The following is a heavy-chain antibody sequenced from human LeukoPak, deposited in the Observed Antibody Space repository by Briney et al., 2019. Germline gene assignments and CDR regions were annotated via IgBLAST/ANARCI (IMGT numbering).Heavy chain of an antibody. D-gene: IGHD4-17*01. V-gene: IGHV5-51*01. J-gene: IGHJ5*02. CDR3: ARQYGWFGP. CDR1: GYSFTSYW. Sequence: GESLKISCKASGYSFTSYWIAWVRQVPGKGLEWMGIIYPRDSDTRYSPSFQGQVTISVDKSISTAYLQWGSLKASDTAMYYCARQYGWFGPWGQGTPVTVSS. CDR2: IYPRDSDT.